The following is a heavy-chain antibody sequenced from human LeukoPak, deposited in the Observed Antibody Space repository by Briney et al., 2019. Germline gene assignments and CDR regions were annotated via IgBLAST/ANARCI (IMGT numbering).Heavy chain of an antibody. CDR2: ISGSGDST. V-gene: IGHV3-23*01. CDR3: ARVGGITLALAPSPFPDYNYYYMDV. J-gene: IGHJ6*03. CDR1: GFTLRSYV. Sequence: PGGSLRLSCVASGFTLRSYVMNWVRQTPGKGLEWVSSISGSGDSTFYADSVKGRFTISRDNAKKSLYLQMNSLRAEDTAVYYCARVGGITLALAPSPFPDYNYYYMDVWGKGTTVTVSS. D-gene: IGHD3-10*01.